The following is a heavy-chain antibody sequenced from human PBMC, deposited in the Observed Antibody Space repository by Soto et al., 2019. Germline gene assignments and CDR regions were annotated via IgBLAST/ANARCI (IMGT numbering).Heavy chain of an antibody. CDR2: IKQDGSEK. Sequence: GGSLRLSCAASGFTFSSYWMSWVRQAPGKGLEWVANIKQDGSEKYYVDSVKGRFTISRDNAKNSLYLQMNSLRAEDTAVYYCARELVDTAMVDAFDIWGQGTMVTVSS. D-gene: IGHD5-18*01. CDR3: ARELVDTAMVDAFDI. J-gene: IGHJ3*02. V-gene: IGHV3-7*04. CDR1: GFTFSSYW.